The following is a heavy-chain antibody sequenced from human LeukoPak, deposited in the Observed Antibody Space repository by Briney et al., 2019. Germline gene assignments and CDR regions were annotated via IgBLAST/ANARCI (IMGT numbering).Heavy chain of an antibody. D-gene: IGHD3-3*01. Sequence: SETLSLTCTVSNGSIGSYYWSWIRQPPGKGLEWIGYIYYSGSTNYNPSLKSRVTMSVDTSKNQFSLKLSSVTAADTAVYYCARLSSGAALFSWFDPWGQGTLVTVSS. CDR1: NGSIGSYY. J-gene: IGHJ5*02. CDR2: IYYSGST. V-gene: IGHV4-59*12. CDR3: ARLSSGAALFSWFDP.